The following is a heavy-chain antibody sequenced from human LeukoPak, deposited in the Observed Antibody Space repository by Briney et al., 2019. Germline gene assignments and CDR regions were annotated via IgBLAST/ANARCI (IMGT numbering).Heavy chain of an antibody. CDR1: GFTVSSNY. V-gene: IGHV3-53*01. CDR3: ARDLVPGIAVAGNTDY. D-gene: IGHD6-19*01. Sequence: GGSLRLSCAASGFTVSSNYMSWVRQAPGKGLEWVSVIYSGGSTYYADSVKGRFTISRDNSKNTLYLQMNSLRAEDTAVYYCARDLVPGIAVAGNTDYWGQGTLVTVSS. J-gene: IGHJ4*02. CDR2: IYSGGST.